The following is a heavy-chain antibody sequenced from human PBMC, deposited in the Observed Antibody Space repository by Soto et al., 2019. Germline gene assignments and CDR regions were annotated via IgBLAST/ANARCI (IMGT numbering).Heavy chain of an antibody. Sequence: EVQLVESGGGLVQPGGSLRLSCAASGLTVSSNYMSWVRQAPGKGLEWVSLIYSGGSTYYADSVRGRFTISRDNSKNPLYLQMNSLRAEDTAVYYCARDFYYYGSGTMGGYFDYWGQGTLVTVSS. CDR3: ARDFYYYGSGTMGGYFDY. CDR1: GLTVSSNY. V-gene: IGHV3-66*01. J-gene: IGHJ4*02. D-gene: IGHD3-10*01. CDR2: IYSGGST.